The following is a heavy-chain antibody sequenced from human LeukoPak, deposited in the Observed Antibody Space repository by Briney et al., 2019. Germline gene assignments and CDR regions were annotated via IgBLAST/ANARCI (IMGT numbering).Heavy chain of an antibody. D-gene: IGHD2-2*01. V-gene: IGHV3-23*01. J-gene: IGHJ5*02. CDR3: ATVRPSYCSSTTCPHTFDP. CDR2: ISDSGGST. CDR1: GFTFGSYA. Sequence: GSLRLSCAASGFTFGSYAMSWVRQAPGKGLEWVSAISDSGGSTYYADSVKGRFTISRDNSKNTLNLQMNSLRAEDTAVYYCATVRPSYCSSTTCPHTFDPWGQGTLVTVSS.